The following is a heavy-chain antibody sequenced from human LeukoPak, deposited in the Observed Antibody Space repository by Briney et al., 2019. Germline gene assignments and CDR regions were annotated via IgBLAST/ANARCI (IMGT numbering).Heavy chain of an antibody. Sequence: SETLSLTCSVSGGSLSSSYWNWIRQPPGRGLEWIGCVYYSGSTFYNPSLKSRVTISADTSKNQFSLKLSSVTAADTAVYYCVRGLHDYGDYPFDYWGQGTLVTVSS. V-gene: IGHV4-59*01. CDR3: VRGLHDYGDYPFDY. J-gene: IGHJ4*02. CDR2: VYYSGST. D-gene: IGHD4-17*01. CDR1: GGSLSSSY.